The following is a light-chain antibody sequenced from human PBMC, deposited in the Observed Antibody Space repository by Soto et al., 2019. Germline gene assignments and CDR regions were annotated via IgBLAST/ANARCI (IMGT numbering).Light chain of an antibody. CDR1: SSDVGAYYS. J-gene: IGLJ1*01. Sequence: QSAPTQPASVSGSPGQSITISCTGTSSDVGAYYSVSWYQHHPGKAPKLIIYGVTNWPSGVSNRFSGSKSGNTASLTISGLQAEDEADYHCSSYTSGSSHYVFGTGTKLTVL. CDR2: GVT. V-gene: IGLV2-14*01. CDR3: SSYTSGSSHYV.